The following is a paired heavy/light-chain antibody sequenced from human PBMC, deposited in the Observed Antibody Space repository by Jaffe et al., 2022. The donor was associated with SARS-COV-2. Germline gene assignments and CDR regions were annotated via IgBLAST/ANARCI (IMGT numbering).Light chain of an antibody. CDR1: HYVSSSY. V-gene: IGKV3-20*01. J-gene: IGKJ2*02. Sequence: EVLLTQSPGALYLSPGERATLSCRASHYVSSSYLAWYQQKPGQAPRLLIYGASSRATDIPDRFSGSGSGTDFTLTITGLEPEDFAVYYCQLYGRSPPCTFGQGTKLEIK. CDR3: QLYGRSPPCT. CDR2: GAS.
Heavy chain of an antibody. CDR2: IFLNDEK. CDR1: GISLRNPRMG. CDR3: ARIREDLLRGDIIALVDY. V-gene: IGHV2-26*01. D-gene: IGHD3-10*01. Sequence: QVTLKESGPVLVKPTETLTLTCTVSGISLRNPRMGVSWIRQPPGKALEWLAHIFLNDEKSYSSSLKSRLTISKDTSKSQVVLTMINMDPVDTATYYCARIREDLLRGDIIALVDYWGQGTLVTVSS. J-gene: IGHJ4*02.